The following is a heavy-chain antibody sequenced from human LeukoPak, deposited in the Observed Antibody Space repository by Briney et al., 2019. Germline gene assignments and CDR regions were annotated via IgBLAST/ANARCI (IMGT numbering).Heavy chain of an antibody. V-gene: IGHV1-8*01. CDR2: MNPNSGNT. CDR1: GYTFTSYD. Sequence: ASVKVSCKASGYTFTSYDINWVRQATGQGLEWMGWMNPNSGNTGYAQKFQGRVTMTRNTSISTAYMELSSLRSEDTAVYYCARQEKDFWSGYYTWYYYYYMDVWGKGTTVTVSS. J-gene: IGHJ6*03. CDR3: ARQEKDFWSGYYTWYYYYYMDV. D-gene: IGHD3-3*01.